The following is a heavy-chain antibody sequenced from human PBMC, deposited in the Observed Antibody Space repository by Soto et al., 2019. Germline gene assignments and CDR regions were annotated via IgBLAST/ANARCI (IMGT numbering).Heavy chain of an antibody. Sequence: QVQLQESGPGLVKPSETLSLTCTVSGGSISSYYWSWIRQPPGKGLEWIGYIYYSGSTNYNPSLKSRVTISVDTSKNQFSLKLSSVTAADTAVYYCARALWFGELLQYYYYYMDVWGKGTTVTVSS. CDR2: IYYSGST. CDR1: GGSISSYY. D-gene: IGHD3-10*01. J-gene: IGHJ6*03. V-gene: IGHV4-59*01. CDR3: ARALWFGELLQYYYYYMDV.